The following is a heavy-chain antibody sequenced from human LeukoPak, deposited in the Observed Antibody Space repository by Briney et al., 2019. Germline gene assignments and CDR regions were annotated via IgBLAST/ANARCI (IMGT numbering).Heavy chain of an antibody. D-gene: IGHD6-13*01. CDR3: ARDIATAGHLAFDY. Sequence: GGSLRLSCAASGFTFNSYGMHWVRQAPGKGLEWVAVIWYDGSNKYYADSVKGRFTISRDNAKNSLFLQMNSLRADDTAVYYCARDIATAGHLAFDYWGQGTLVTVSS. V-gene: IGHV3-33*01. J-gene: IGHJ4*02. CDR1: GFTFNSYG. CDR2: IWYDGSNK.